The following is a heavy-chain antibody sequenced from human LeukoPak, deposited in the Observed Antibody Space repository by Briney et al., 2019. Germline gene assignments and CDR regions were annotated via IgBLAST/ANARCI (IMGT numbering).Heavy chain of an antibody. CDR3: ARAILTASGSVWYFDL. CDR2: VYTSGST. Sequence: SETLSLTCTVSGGSISSGRYWRSWIRQHPGKGLEWIGYVYTSGSTYYSPSLRSRLSMSVDTSKNQFSLNLRSVTAADTAVYYCARAILTASGSVWYFDLWGRGTPVTVSS. D-gene: IGHD3-3*01. V-gene: IGHV4-31*03. CDR1: GGSISSGRYW. J-gene: IGHJ2*01.